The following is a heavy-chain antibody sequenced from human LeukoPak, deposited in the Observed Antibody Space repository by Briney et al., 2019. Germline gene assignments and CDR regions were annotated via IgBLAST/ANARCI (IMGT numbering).Heavy chain of an antibody. CDR3: ARDLGYSYGAY. V-gene: IGHV3-74*01. CDR1: GFTFSSYW. Sequence: QSGGSLRLSCAASGFTFSSYWMNWVRQAPGKGLVWVSRIASDGSSTTYADSVKGRFSISRDNAKNTLYLQMNSLRVEDTAVYYCARDLGYSYGAYWGQGTLVTVSS. J-gene: IGHJ4*02. D-gene: IGHD5-18*01. CDR2: IASDGSST.